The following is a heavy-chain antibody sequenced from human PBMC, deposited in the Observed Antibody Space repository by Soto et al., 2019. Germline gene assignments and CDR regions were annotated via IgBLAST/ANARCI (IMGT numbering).Heavy chain of an antibody. CDR3: ARYYYYYGMDV. CDR1: GGSISSSSYY. Sequence: ETLSLTCTVSGGSISSSSYYWGWIRQPPGEGLGWIGSIYYSGSTYYNPSLKSRVTISVDTSKNQFSLKLSSVTAADTAVYYCARYYYYYGMDVWGQGTTVTVSS. CDR2: IYYSGST. V-gene: IGHV4-39*01. J-gene: IGHJ6*02.